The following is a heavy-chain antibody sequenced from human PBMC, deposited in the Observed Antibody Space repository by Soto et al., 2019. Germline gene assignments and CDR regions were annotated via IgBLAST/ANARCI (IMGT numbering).Heavy chain of an antibody. Sequence: GASVKVSWKASGYTFTSYGISWVRQAPGQGLEWMGWISAYNGNTNYAQKLQGRVTMTTDTSTSTAYMELRSLRSDDTAVYYCARDRSGSVDYDFWSGYKTARQFDYWGQGILVTVYS. CDR3: ARDRSGSVDYDFWSGYKTARQFDY. V-gene: IGHV1-18*01. CDR2: ISAYNGNT. J-gene: IGHJ4*02. D-gene: IGHD3-3*01. CDR1: GYTFTSYG.